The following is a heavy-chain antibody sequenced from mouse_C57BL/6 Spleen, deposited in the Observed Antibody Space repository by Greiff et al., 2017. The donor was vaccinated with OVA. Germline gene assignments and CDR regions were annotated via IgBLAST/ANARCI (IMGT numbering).Heavy chain of an antibody. CDR2: ISSGSSTI. D-gene: IGHD2-1*01. Sequence: EVKLMESGGGLVKPGGSLKLSCAASGFTFSDYGMHWVRQAPEKGLEWVAYISSGSSTIYYADTVKGRFTISRDNAKNTLFLQMTSLRSEDTAMYYCARDGNYCWYFDVWGTGTTVTVSS. V-gene: IGHV5-17*01. CDR1: GFTFSDYG. CDR3: ARDGNYCWYFDV. J-gene: IGHJ1*03.